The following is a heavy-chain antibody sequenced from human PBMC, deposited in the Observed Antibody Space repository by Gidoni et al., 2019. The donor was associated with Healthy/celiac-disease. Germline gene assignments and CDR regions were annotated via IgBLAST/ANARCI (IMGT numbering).Heavy chain of an antibody. Sequence: QVQLQASGTGLVKPSATLSLTCTVSGASISRYYWSWIRQHPGKGLEWIGYIYYSGSINYNPSLKSRVTISVDTSKNQFSLKLSSVTAADTAVYDCARDAPSVAAAGAYGMDVWGQGTTVTVSS. D-gene: IGHD6-13*01. CDR1: GASISRYY. J-gene: IGHJ6*02. V-gene: IGHV4-59*01. CDR3: ARDAPSVAAAGAYGMDV. CDR2: IYYSGSI.